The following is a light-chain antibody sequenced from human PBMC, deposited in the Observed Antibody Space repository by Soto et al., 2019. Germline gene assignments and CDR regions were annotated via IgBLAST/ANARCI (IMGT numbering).Light chain of an antibody. V-gene: IGLV2-14*01. Sequence: QSALTQPASVSGSPGQSITISCTGTSSDVGAYDFVSWYQHHPDKAPKLMIYEVTGRPSGVSNRFSGSKSFNTATLTISGLQAEDEADYYCSSHTTRNTRVFGTGTKVTVL. CDR3: SSHTTRNTRV. J-gene: IGLJ1*01. CDR1: SSDVGAYDF. CDR2: EVT.